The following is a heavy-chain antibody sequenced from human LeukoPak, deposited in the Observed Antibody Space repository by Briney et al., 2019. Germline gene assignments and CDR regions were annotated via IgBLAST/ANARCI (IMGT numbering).Heavy chain of an antibody. CDR2: IYYSGST. CDR1: GGSISSYY. CDR3: ARHKLAYCGGDCYYTGEDDAFDI. J-gene: IGHJ3*02. Sequence: SETLSLTCTVSGGSISSYYWSWIRQPPGKGLEWIGYIYYSGSTNYNPSLKSRVTISVDTSKNQFSLKLSSVTAADTAVYYCARHKLAYCGGDCYYTGEDDAFDIWGQGTMVTVSS. D-gene: IGHD2-21*02. V-gene: IGHV4-59*08.